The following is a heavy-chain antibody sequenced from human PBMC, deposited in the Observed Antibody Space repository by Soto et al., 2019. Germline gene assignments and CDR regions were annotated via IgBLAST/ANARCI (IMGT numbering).Heavy chain of an antibody. CDR3: GRERAMLGAFDI. V-gene: IGHV3-53*01. J-gene: IGHJ3*02. CDR2: IYSGGST. Sequence: GGSLRLSCAASGFTVSSNYMSWVRQAPGKGLEWVSVIYSGGSTYYADSVKGRFTISRDNSKNTLYLQMNSLRAEDTAVYYCGRERAMLGAFDIWGKGTMVTVSS. CDR1: GFTVSSNY. D-gene: IGHD3-10*02.